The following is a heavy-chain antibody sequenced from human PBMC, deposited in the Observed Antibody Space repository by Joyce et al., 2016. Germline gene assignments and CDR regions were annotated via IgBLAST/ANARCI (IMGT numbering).Heavy chain of an antibody. CDR3: AKGDYDFWSGHGTFDI. J-gene: IGHJ3*02. CDR1: GFNFSSYV. D-gene: IGHD3-3*01. Sequence: EVQLLESGGGLVKPGGSLRLSCAASGFNFSSYVMAWVRQAPGKGREWVSGVTGSGGTTFNADSVQGRFTISRDNGKNTLYLQMNSLRAEDTAVYYCAKGDYDFWSGHGTFDIWGQGTMVTVSS. CDR2: VTGSGGTT. V-gene: IGHV3-23*01.